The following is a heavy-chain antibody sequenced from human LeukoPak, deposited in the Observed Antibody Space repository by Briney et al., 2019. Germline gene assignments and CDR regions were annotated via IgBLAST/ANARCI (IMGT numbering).Heavy chain of an antibody. Sequence: SETLSLTCTVSGGSISSGSYYWSWIRQPAGKGLEWIGRIYTSGSTNYNPSLKSRVTMSVDTSKNQFSLKLSSVTAADTAVYYCARDFYYMDVWGKGTTVTVSS. CDR1: GGSISSGSYY. CDR2: IYTSGST. J-gene: IGHJ6*03. V-gene: IGHV4-61*02. CDR3: ARDFYYMDV.